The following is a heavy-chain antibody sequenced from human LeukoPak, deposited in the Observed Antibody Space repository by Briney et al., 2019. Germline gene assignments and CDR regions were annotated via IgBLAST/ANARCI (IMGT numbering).Heavy chain of an antibody. V-gene: IGHV3-48*03. CDR2: ISSSGSTI. D-gene: IGHD3-22*01. J-gene: IGHJ3*02. CDR3: ARDREDYDGGAFDI. Sequence: GGSLRLSCAASGFTFSSYEMNWVRQAPGNGLEWVSYISSSGSTIYYADSVKGRFTISRDNAKNSLYLQMNSLRAEDTAVYYCARDREDYDGGAFDIWGQGTMVTVSS. CDR1: GFTFSSYE.